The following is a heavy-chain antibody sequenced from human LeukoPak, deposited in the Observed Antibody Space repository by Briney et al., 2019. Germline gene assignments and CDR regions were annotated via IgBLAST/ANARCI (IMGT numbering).Heavy chain of an antibody. V-gene: IGHV3-9*01. Sequence: GRSLRLSCVASGHTRDQYAMHWVRQAPGKGLEWVSGFSLDTDRIDYANSVKGRFTISRDNAKNSLYLQMNSLRPEDTAVYYCGKDITPGGMDVWGQGTAVTVSS. J-gene: IGHJ6*02. CDR2: FSLDTDRI. CDR1: GHTRDQYA. D-gene: IGHD2-15*01. CDR3: GKDITPGGMDV.